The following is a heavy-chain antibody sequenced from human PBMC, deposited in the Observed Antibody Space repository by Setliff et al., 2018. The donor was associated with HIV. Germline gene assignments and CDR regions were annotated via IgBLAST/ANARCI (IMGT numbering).Heavy chain of an antibody. D-gene: IGHD3-10*01. J-gene: IGHJ4*02. CDR3: VRQGPGSSPPHFGD. V-gene: IGHV4-61*09. Sequence: LSLTCSVSGGSIKTAVYYWSWIRQPAGKSLEWVGHISVKGATTYNPSLKSRVTTSLDTSKGQFSLRLSYVTAADTAVYYCVRQGPGSSPPHFGDWGEGTLVTVS. CDR2: ISVKGAT. CDR1: GGSIKTAVYY.